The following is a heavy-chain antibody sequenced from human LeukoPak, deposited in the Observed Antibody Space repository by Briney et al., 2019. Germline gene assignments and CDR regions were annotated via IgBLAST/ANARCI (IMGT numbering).Heavy chain of an antibody. CDR2: ISNSGST. CDR3: ARDVNMDV. J-gene: IGHJ6*03. V-gene: IGHV3-69-1*01. Sequence: KPGGSLRLSCAASGFTFSNYAMAWVRQAPGKGLEWVSSISNSGSTYYADSVKGRFTVSRDNAKNSLYLQMNSLRAEDTAVYYCARDVNMDVWGKGTTVTVSS. CDR1: GFTFSNYA.